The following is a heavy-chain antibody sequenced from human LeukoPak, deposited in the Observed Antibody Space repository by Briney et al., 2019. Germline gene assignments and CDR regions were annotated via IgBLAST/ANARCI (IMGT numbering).Heavy chain of an antibody. CDR1: GDSVTTTNFY. CDR2: LYYGVNT. Sequence: SETLSLTCTVSGDSVTTTNFYWGWIRQAPGKGLEWIGNLYYGVNTYHKPSLKSRVTISVDTSLNQFSLILTSVTAADTGVYYCARLRVQQLASSYYMDVWGKGTTVTVSS. V-gene: IGHV4-39*01. J-gene: IGHJ6*03. CDR3: ARLRVQQLASSYYMDV. D-gene: IGHD6-13*01.